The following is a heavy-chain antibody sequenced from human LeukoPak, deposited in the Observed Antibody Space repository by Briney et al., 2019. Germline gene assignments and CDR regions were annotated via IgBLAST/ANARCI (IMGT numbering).Heavy chain of an antibody. J-gene: IGHJ3*02. V-gene: IGHV1-8*01. CDR3: ASSMTNDAFDI. D-gene: IGHD4-11*01. CDR2: MNPNSGDT. CDR1: GYTFTRYD. Sequence: GASVKVSCKASGYTFTRYDINWVRQAPGQGLEWMGWMNPNSGDTGYAQKFQGRVTMTRNTSISTAYMELSSLRSEDTAVYYCASSMTNDAFDIWGQGTMVIVSS.